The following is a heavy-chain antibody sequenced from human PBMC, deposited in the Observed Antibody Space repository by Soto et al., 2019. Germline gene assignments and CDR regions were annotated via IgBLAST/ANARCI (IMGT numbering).Heavy chain of an antibody. D-gene: IGHD1-7*01. CDR3: ASRDPGTSVDY. CDR2: IYRTGST. J-gene: IGHJ4*02. CDR1: GGAFTSNNW. V-gene: IGHV4-4*02. Sequence: LSLTCAVSGGAFTSNNWWTWVRQPPGQGLEWIGEIYRTGSTNYNPSLKSRVTISLDKSENQFSLKVTSLTAADTAVYYCASRDPGTSVDYWGQGTLVTVSS.